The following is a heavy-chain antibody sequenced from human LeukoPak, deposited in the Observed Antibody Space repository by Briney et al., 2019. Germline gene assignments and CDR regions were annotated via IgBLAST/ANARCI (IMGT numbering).Heavy chain of an antibody. D-gene: IGHD3-10*01. Sequence: ASVKVSCKASGYTFTSYYMHWVRQAPGQGLEWMGIINPSGGSTSYAQKFQGRVTMTRDTSISTAYMELSRLRSDDTAVYYCARGWLEDWFDPWGQGTLVTVSS. CDR2: INPSGGST. J-gene: IGHJ5*02. V-gene: IGHV1-46*01. CDR3: ARGWLEDWFDP. CDR1: GYTFTSYY.